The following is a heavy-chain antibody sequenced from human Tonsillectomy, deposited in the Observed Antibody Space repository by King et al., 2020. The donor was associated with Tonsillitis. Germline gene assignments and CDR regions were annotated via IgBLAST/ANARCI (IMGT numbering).Heavy chain of an antibody. J-gene: IGHJ5*02. V-gene: IGHV3-23*04. CDR2: ISVSVGST. Sequence: VQLVESGGGLVQPGGSLRLSCAASGFTFSSYAMSWVRQAPGKGLEWVSSISVSVGSTYYADSVKARFTISRDISKNTLYRQMNSLRAEDTAVYYCAKDSSGDIVNWFDPWGQGTLVTVSS. CDR3: AKDSSGDIVNWFDP. D-gene: IGHD5-12*01. CDR1: GFTFSSYA.